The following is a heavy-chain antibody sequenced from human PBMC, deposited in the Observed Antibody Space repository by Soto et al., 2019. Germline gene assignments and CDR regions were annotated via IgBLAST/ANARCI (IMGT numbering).Heavy chain of an antibody. V-gene: IGHV4-34*01. CDR1: GGSFSGYS. D-gene: IGHD2-8*02. J-gene: IGHJ4*02. CDR3: ARDKFTGLFDY. Sequence: QVQLQQWGAGLLKPSETLSLTCAVYGGSFSGYSWTWIRQPPGTGLEWIGEINHSGSTNYNPSLKSRGTISVDTSKNQFSLKLTSVTAADSAVYYCARDKFTGLFDYWGQGTLVTVSS. CDR2: INHSGST.